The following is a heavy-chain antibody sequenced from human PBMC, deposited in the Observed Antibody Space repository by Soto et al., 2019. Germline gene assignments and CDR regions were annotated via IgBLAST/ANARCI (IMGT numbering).Heavy chain of an antibody. CDR1: GFTFSSYW. CDR3: ARETRGFWSGYSRFDY. CDR2: IKQDGSEK. V-gene: IGHV3-7*01. D-gene: IGHD3-3*01. J-gene: IGHJ4*02. Sequence: VGSLRLSCAASGFTFSSYWMSWVRQAPGKGLEWVANIKQDGSEKYYVDSVKGRFTISRDNAKNSLYLQMNSLRAEDTAVYYCARETRGFWSGYSRFDYWGQGTLVTVSS.